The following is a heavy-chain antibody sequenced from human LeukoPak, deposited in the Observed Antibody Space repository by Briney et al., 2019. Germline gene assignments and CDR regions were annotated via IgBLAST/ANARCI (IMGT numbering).Heavy chain of an antibody. Sequence: GGSLRLSCAAPGFTFSSYAMSWVRQAPGKGLEWVSAISGSGGSTYYADSVKGRFTISRDNSKNTLYLQMNSLRAEDTAVYYCAKVASITMVRGHQDYFDYWGQGTLVTVSS. J-gene: IGHJ4*02. CDR3: AKVASITMVRGHQDYFDY. CDR1: GFTFSSYA. CDR2: ISGSGGST. D-gene: IGHD3-10*01. V-gene: IGHV3-23*01.